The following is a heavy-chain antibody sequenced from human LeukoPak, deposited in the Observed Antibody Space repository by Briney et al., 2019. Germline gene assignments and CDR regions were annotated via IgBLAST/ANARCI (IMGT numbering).Heavy chain of an antibody. V-gene: IGHV3-30*03. D-gene: IGHD3-9*01. J-gene: IGHJ4*02. CDR1: GFTFSTYG. CDR2: ISYDGSNK. CDR3: ARSPYYDILAGFYYYFDY. Sequence: GRSLRLSCEASGFTFSTYGMHWVRQAPGKGLEWVADISYDGSNKYYADSVKGRLTISRDNSKSTLYLQMNSLRAEDTATYYCARSPYYDILAGFYYYFDYWGQGTLVTVSS.